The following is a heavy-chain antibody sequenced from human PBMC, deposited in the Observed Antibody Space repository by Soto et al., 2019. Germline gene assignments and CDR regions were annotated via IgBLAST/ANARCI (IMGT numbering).Heavy chain of an antibody. V-gene: IGHV1-18*01. CDR2: ISCYNVDT. D-gene: IGHD6-13*01. CDR1: GYTFTNYG. J-gene: IGHJ1*01. CDR3: ARGGSTWSAEYYQH. Sequence: QVHLVQSGAEVKKPGASVKVSCKTSGYTFTNYGISWVRQAPGQGPQWMGWISCYNVDTKYAQTLQGRVTMTTDTSTSTAYMELRSLRSDDTAVYYCARGGSTWSAEYYQHWGQGTVVIVS.